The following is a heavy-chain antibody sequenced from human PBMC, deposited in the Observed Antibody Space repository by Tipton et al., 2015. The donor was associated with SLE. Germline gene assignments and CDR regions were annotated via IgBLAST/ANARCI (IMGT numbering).Heavy chain of an antibody. CDR3: ARYIRGWGIDY. Sequence: TLSLTCTVSGGSISSGDYYWSWIRQPPGKGLEWIGYIYYSGSTYYNPSLKSRVTISVDTSKNQFSLKLSSVSAADTAVYYCARYIRGWGIDYWGQGTLVTVSS. CDR2: IYYSGST. V-gene: IGHV4-30-4*01. CDR1: GGSISSGDYY. J-gene: IGHJ4*02. D-gene: IGHD3-10*01.